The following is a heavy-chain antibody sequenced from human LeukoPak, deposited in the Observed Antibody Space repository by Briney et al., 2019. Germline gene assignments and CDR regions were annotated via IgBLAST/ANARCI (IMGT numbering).Heavy chain of an antibody. CDR3: ARDRGDSYGYDY. Sequence: SETLSLTCTVSGGSISSYYWSWIRQPPGKGLEWIGYIYYSGSTNYNPSLKSRVTISVDASKNQFSLKLSSVTAADTAVYYCARDRGDSYGYDYWGQGTLVTVSS. D-gene: IGHD5-18*01. CDR1: GGSISSYY. V-gene: IGHV4-59*01. J-gene: IGHJ4*02. CDR2: IYYSGST.